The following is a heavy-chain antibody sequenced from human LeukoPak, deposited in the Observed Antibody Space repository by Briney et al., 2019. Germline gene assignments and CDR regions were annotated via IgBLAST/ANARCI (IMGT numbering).Heavy chain of an antibody. D-gene: IGHD1-26*01. V-gene: IGHV3-21*01. J-gene: IGHJ3*02. CDR3: ARVGGSYWGDAFDI. Sequence: GGSLRLSCAASGFTFSSYSMNWVRQAPGKGLEWVSSISSSSSYIYYADSVKGRFTISRDNARNSLYLQMNSLRAEDTAVYYCARVGGSYWGDAFDIWGQGTMVTVSS. CDR1: GFTFSSYS. CDR2: ISSSSSYI.